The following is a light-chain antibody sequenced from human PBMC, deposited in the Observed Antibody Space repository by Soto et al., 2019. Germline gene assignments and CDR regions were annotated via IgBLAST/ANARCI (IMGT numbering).Light chain of an antibody. Sequence: EIVLTQSPGTLSLSPGERATLSCRASQSVSSSYLAWYQQTPGQAPRLLIYGASSRATGIPDRFSGSGYGTDFTRTISRLEPEDFAVYSCQQYGSSPLTFGGGTKVEIK. CDR2: GAS. CDR3: QQYGSSPLT. V-gene: IGKV3-20*01. CDR1: QSVSSSY. J-gene: IGKJ4*01.